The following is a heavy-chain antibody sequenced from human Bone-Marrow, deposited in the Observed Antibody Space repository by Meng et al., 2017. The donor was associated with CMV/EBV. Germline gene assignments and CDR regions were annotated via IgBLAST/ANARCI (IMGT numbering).Heavy chain of an antibody. D-gene: IGHD3-10*01. CDR1: GYTFTGHY. Sequence: ASVKVSCKASGYTFTGHYMHWVRQAPGQGLEWMGWINPSSGGTKYAQNLQGRVTMTRDTSISTAYMELSRLRSADTAVYYCAKPAFGETDYWGQGTLVTVSS. CDR3: AKPAFGETDY. J-gene: IGHJ4*02. V-gene: IGHV1-2*02. CDR2: INPSSGGT.